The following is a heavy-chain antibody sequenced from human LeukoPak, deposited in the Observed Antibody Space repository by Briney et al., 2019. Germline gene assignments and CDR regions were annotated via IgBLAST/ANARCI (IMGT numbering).Heavy chain of an antibody. V-gene: IGHV1-8*01. J-gene: IGHJ4*02. CDR3: AKDLPGGGGFGL. CDR2: MNPNSGNT. D-gene: IGHD2-15*01. CDR1: GYTFTSYD. Sequence: AAVKVSCKASGYTFTSYDINWVRQATGQGLQWMGWMNPNSGNTGYAQKFQGRVTMTRSTSISTASMELSSLRAEDTAVYYCAKDLPGGGGFGLWGQGTLVTVSS.